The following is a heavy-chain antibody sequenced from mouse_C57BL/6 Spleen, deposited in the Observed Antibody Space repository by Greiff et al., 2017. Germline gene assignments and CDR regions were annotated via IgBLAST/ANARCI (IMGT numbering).Heavy chain of an antibody. CDR2: IRNKANNHAT. D-gene: IGHD2-4*01. CDR3: TRRGYYDYDGYYFDY. Sequence: EVQGVESGGGLVQPGGSMKLSCAASGFTFSDAWMDWVRQSPEKGLEWVAEIRNKANNHATYYAESVKGRFTISRDDSKSSVYLQMNSLRAEDTGIYYCTRRGYYDYDGYYFDYWGQGTTLTVSS. CDR1: GFTFSDAW. V-gene: IGHV6-6*01. J-gene: IGHJ2*01.